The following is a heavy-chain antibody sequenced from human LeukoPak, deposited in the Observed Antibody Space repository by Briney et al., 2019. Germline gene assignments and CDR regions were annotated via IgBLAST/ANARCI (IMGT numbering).Heavy chain of an antibody. CDR2: IYPGDSDT. D-gene: IGHD6-6*01. Sequence: GESLKISCKGSGYSFTNYWIGWVRQMPGKGLEWMGIIYPGDSDTRYSPSFQGQVTISADKSISTAYLQWSSLKASDTAMYYCARRSKPPHVLFDYWGKGTLVTVSS. J-gene: IGHJ4*02. CDR3: ARRSKPPHVLFDY. CDR1: GYSFTNYW. V-gene: IGHV5-51*01.